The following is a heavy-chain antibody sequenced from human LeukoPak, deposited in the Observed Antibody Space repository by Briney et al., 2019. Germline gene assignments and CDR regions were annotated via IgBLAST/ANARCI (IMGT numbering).Heavy chain of an antibody. CDR1: GGSFSGYY. V-gene: IGHV4-34*01. J-gene: IGHJ6*02. CDR3: ARGHYGDYYGMDV. Sequence: SETLSLTCAVYGGSFSGYYWSWIRQPPGKGLEWIGEINHSGSTNYNPSLKSRVTISVDTSKNQSSLKLSSVTAADTAVYYCARGHYGDYYGMDVWGQGTTVTVSS. CDR2: INHSGST. D-gene: IGHD4-17*01.